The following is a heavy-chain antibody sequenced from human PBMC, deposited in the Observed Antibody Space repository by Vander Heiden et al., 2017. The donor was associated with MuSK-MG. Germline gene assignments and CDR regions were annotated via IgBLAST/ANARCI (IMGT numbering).Heavy chain of an antibody. V-gene: IGHV3-21*01. CDR1: GFTFSSYS. CDR3: ARDSGIAAAGYYYYYMDV. CDR2: ISSSSSYI. Sequence: EVQLVESGGGLVKPGGSLRLACAASGFTFSSYSMTWVRQAPGKGLEWVSSISSSSSYIYYADSVKGRFTISRDNAKNSLYLQMNSLRAEDTAVYYCARDSGIAAAGYYYYYMDVWGKGTTVTVSS. J-gene: IGHJ6*03. D-gene: IGHD6-13*01.